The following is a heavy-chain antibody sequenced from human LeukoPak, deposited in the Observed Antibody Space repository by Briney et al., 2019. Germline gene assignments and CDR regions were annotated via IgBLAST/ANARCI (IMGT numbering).Heavy chain of an antibody. CDR2: ISYSGTT. CDR3: ARDRGLWLGEARDAFDI. V-gene: IGHV4-39*07. D-gene: IGHD3-10*01. CDR1: GGSISNYY. Sequence: SETLSLTCTVSGGSISNYYWGWIRQPPGKGLEWIAIISYSGTTYYNPSLKTRATISIDTSENKFSLKVNSVTAADTAMYYCARDRGLWLGEARDAFDIWGQGTMVTVFS. J-gene: IGHJ3*02.